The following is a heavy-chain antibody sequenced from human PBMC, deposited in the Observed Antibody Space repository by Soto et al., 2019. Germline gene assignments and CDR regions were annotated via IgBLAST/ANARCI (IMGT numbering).Heavy chain of an antibody. V-gene: IGHV3-30-3*01. CDR2: ISYDGSNK. CDR1: GFTFSSYA. J-gene: IGHJ3*02. Sequence: GGSLRLSCAASGFTFSSYAMHWVRQAPGKGLEWVAVISYDGSNKYYADSVKGRFTISRDNSKNTLYLQMNSLRAEDTAVYYCARDIGGWELLMYAFDIWGQGTMVTVSS. D-gene: IGHD1-26*01. CDR3: ARDIGGWELLMYAFDI.